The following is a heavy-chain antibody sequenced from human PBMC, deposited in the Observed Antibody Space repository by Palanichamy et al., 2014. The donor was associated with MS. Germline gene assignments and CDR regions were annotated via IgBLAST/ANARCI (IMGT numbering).Heavy chain of an antibody. CDR3: VRGVHQADRGEDVSYYFDY. Sequence: QVQAKNSGAAGLLKSSETLSRTCAVYGGSFTNILDLDPPAPRKGLEWIGEINHSGNTNYNPSLKSRVTMSLDTSKSQFSLELTSVTAADTSVYYCVRGVHQADRGEDVSYYFDYWDQGTLVTVSS. CDR1: GGSFTNI. CDR2: INHSGNT. D-gene: IGHD3-10*01. J-gene: IGHJ4*02. V-gene: IGHV4-34*02.